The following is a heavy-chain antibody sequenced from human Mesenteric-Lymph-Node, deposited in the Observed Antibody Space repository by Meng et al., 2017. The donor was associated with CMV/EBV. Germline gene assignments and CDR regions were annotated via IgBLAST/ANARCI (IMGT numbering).Heavy chain of an antibody. D-gene: IGHD6-19*01. CDR1: GGTFSSYA. CDR2: IIPIFGTA. J-gene: IGHJ4*02. V-gene: IGHV1-69*05. CDR3: ARDQGSSGWYPSFGY. Sequence: SVKVSCKASGGTFSSYAISWVRQAPGQGLEWMGGIIPIFGTANYAQKFQGRVTITTDESTSTAYMELSSLRSEDTAVYYCARDQGSSGWYPSFGYWGQGTLVTVSS.